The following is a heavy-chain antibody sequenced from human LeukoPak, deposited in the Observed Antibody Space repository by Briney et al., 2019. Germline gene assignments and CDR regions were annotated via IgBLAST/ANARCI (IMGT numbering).Heavy chain of an antibody. CDR1: GGSINGYY. D-gene: IGHD3-3*01. CDR2: IYFSGST. CDR3: ARVGYDFWSGYCNWFDP. J-gene: IGHJ5*02. V-gene: IGHV4-59*12. Sequence: SETLSLTCTVSGGSINGYYWSWIRQPPGKGLEWIGYIYFSGSTNYNPSLKSRVTISLDTSKNQFSLKLSSVTAADTVVYYCARVGYDFWSGYCNWFDPWGQGTLVTVSS.